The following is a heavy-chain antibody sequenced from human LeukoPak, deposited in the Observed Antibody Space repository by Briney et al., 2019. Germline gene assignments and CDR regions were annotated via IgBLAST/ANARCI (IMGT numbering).Heavy chain of an antibody. J-gene: IGHJ4*02. Sequence: RSGGSLRLSCAASGFTFSDYYMSWIRQAPGKGLEWIGSIYHSGSTYYNPSLKSRVTISVDTSKNQFSLKLSSVTAADTAVYYCARVVGYHPSGYFDYWGQGTLVTVSS. CDR2: IYHSGST. D-gene: IGHD2-15*01. V-gene: IGHV4-38-2*01. CDR1: GFTFSDYY. CDR3: ARVVGYHPSGYFDY.